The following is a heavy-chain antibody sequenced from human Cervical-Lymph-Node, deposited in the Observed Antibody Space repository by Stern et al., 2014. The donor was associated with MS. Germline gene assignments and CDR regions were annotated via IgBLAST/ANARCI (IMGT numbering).Heavy chain of an antibody. Sequence: MQLVESGTEVKTTGASVTVSCQASGYSFTEYPIHWVRHAPGQGLEWVGWINTGDGDTRYSPRLQGRISITRDTSTRTAYLDLSSLRSADTAEYYCATSAFDYWGQGTLVTVS. CDR1: GYSFTEYP. CDR3: ATSAFDY. CDR2: INTGDGDT. V-gene: IGHV1-3*04. J-gene: IGHJ4*02.